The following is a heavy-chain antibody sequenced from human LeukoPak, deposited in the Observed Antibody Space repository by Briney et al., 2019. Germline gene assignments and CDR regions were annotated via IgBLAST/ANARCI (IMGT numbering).Heavy chain of an antibody. D-gene: IGHD2-21*01. CDR1: GFTFSSFY. V-gene: IGHV1-46*01. J-gene: IGHJ6*03. CDR3: ARRGVIRGSRYYYYYYMDV. Sequence: GASVTVSRKASGFTFSSFYIHWVRQAPGQGLEWMGIINPSGGSTSYAQKFQGRVTMTRDMSTSTVYMELSSLRSEDAAVYYCARRGVIRGSRYYYYYYMDVWGKGTTVTVSS. CDR2: INPSGGST.